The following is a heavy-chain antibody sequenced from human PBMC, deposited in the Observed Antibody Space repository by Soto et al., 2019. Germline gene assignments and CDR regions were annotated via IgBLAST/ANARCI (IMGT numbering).Heavy chain of an antibody. CDR3: ARASIAVDRYYYYYMDV. D-gene: IGHD6-19*01. Sequence: GGSLRLSCAASGFTFSSYSMNWVRQASGKGLEWVSYINSDSSTIKYADSVKGRFTISRDNAKNSLYLQMNSLRAEDTADYYCARASIAVDRYYYYYMDVWGKGTTVTVSS. CDR2: INSDSSTI. V-gene: IGHV3-48*01. CDR1: GFTFSSYS. J-gene: IGHJ6*03.